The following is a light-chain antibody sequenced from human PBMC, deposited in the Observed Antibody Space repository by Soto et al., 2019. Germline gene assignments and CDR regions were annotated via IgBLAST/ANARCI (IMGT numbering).Light chain of an antibody. V-gene: IGKV3-11*01. Sequence: ILLTQSPVTLSLSPVERAPLSCTASRSVSTYLAWYQHKAGQAPRLLIYDASKRATGIPARFSGSGSGTDFTLTISSLEPEDFAVYYCQRRANWPPWTFSQGTKVDIK. CDR2: DAS. J-gene: IGKJ1*01. CDR3: QRRANWPPWT. CDR1: RSVSTY.